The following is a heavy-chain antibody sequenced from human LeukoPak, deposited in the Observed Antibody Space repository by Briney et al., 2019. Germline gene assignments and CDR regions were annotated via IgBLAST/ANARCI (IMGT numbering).Heavy chain of an antibody. D-gene: IGHD5-24*01. J-gene: IGHJ3*02. Sequence: PGGSLRLSCATSGFTFSIYGMHWVRQAPGKGLEWLAVIAYDGSYEYYADSVKGRFTISRDNAKKSLYLQMNSLRAEDTAVYYCARRWLQSYAFDIWGQGTMVTVSS. CDR2: IAYDGSYE. CDR1: GFTFSIYG. V-gene: IGHV3-30*03. CDR3: ARRWLQSYAFDI.